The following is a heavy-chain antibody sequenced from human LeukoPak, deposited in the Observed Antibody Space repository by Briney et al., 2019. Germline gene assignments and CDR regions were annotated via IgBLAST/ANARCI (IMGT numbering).Heavy chain of an antibody. V-gene: IGHV3-53*05. Sequence: PGGSLRLSCTASGITVSSNDMCWVRQAPGKGLEWISLIYSGGRTDYADSVKGRFTISRDNAKNSLYLQMNSLRAEDTALYYCAKDIFTMVRGVVDYWGQGTLVTVSS. D-gene: IGHD3-10*01. CDR1: GITVSSND. CDR2: IYSGGRT. CDR3: AKDIFTMVRGVVDY. J-gene: IGHJ4*02.